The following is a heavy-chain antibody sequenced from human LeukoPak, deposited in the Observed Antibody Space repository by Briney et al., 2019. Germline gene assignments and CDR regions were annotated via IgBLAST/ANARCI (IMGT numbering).Heavy chain of an antibody. CDR1: GFTFSSYG. Sequence: PGGSLRLSCAASGFTFSSYGMHWVRQAPGKGLEWVAVISYDGSNKYYADSVRGRFTISRDNSKNTLYLQMNSLRAEDTAVYYCARVSGYYESSGYYQDNWFDPWGQGTLVTVSS. CDR2: ISYDGSNK. V-gene: IGHV3-30*03. J-gene: IGHJ5*02. CDR3: ARVSGYYESSGYYQDNWFDP. D-gene: IGHD3-22*01.